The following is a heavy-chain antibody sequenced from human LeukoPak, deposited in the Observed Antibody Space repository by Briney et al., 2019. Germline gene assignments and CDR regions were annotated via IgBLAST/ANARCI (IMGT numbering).Heavy chain of an antibody. CDR3: ARDYFPGMDV. V-gene: IGHV3-21*01. CDR2: ISSSSSYI. J-gene: IGHJ6*02. D-gene: IGHD2-21*01. CDR1: GFAFSSYS. Sequence: GGSLRLSCAASGFAFSSYSMNWVRQAPGKGLEWVSSISSSSSYIYYADSVKGRFTISRDNAKNPLYLQMNSLRAEDTAVYYCARDYFPGMDVWGQGTTVTVSS.